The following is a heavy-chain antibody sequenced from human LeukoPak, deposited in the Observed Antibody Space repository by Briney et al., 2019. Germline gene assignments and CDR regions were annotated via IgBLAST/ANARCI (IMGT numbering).Heavy chain of an antibody. V-gene: IGHV3-13*01. D-gene: IGHD6-13*01. Sequence: PGGSLRLSCAASGFTFSTYDIHWVRQATGKGLEWVSTIGTAGDTYYPGSVRGRFTISRENAKNSLYLQMNSLRAGDTAAYYCAREGSSWSLDVWGQGTTATVSS. CDR1: GFTFSTYD. J-gene: IGHJ6*02. CDR3: AREGSSWSLDV. CDR2: IGTAGDT.